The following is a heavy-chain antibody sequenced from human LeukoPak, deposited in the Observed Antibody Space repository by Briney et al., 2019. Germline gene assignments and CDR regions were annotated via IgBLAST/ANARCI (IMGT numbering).Heavy chain of an antibody. V-gene: IGHV3-48*04. CDR3: ARDYGSGSYYNPCDY. D-gene: IGHD3-10*01. CDR1: GFTFSSYS. J-gene: IGHJ4*02. CDR2: ISSSSSTI. Sequence: GGSLRLSCAASGFTFSSYSMNWVRQAPGKGLEWVSYISSSSSTIYYADSVKGRFTISRDNAKNSLYLQMNSLRAEDTALYYCARDYGSGSYYNPCDYWGQGTLVTVSS.